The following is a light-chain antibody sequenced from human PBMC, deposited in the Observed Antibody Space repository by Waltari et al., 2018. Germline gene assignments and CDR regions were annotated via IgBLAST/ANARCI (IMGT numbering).Light chain of an antibody. CDR2: SNT. CDR1: SSNVGSNT. CDR3: AAWDDSLNGVV. V-gene: IGLV1-44*01. J-gene: IGLJ2*01. Sequence: QSVLTQPPSASGTPGQRVTISCSGSSSNVGSNTVNWYQQLSGMAPKLLIHSNTQRPSGVPDRFSGSKSGTSASLAISGLQSEDEADYYCAAWDDSLNGVVFGGGTKLTVL.